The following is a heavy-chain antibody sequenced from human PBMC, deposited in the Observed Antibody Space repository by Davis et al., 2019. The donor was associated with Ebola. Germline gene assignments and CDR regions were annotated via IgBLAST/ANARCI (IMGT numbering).Heavy chain of an antibody. D-gene: IGHD1-1*01. V-gene: IGHV4-34*01. CDR1: GDSIGSYF. J-gene: IGHJ4*02. CDR2: INHSGAT. Sequence: SETLSPTCTVSGDSIGSYFWTWIRQPPGKGLEWIGEINHSGATNYNPSLKSRVTMSVDTSKNQFSLKVNSVTAADTAMYYCARGNSMAASGTGYYFDYWGQGNLVTVSS. CDR3: ARGNSMAASGTGYYFDY.